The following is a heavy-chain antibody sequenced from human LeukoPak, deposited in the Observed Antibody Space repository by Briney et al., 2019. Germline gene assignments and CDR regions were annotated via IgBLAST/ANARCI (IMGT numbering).Heavy chain of an antibody. D-gene: IGHD1-26*01. CDR3: ATLRGGSYVFDY. Sequence: SETLSLTCTVSGDSISSYYWSWIRQPPGKGLEWIGYIYYSGSTNYNPSLKSRVTISVDTSKNQFSLKRSSVTAADTAVYYCATLRGGSYVFDYWGQGSLVTVSS. CDR1: GDSISSYY. V-gene: IGHV4-59*08. J-gene: IGHJ4*02. CDR2: IYYSGST.